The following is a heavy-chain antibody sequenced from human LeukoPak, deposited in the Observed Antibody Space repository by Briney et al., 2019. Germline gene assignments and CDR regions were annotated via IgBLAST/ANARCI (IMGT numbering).Heavy chain of an antibody. D-gene: IGHD4-17*01. CDR1: GLTFSRYS. V-gene: IGHV3-48*04. CDR3: ARDSSTVTFDY. CDR2: ISTSSST. J-gene: IGHJ4*02. Sequence: GGSPRLSCAASGLTFSRYSMSWVRQAPGKGLEWISYISTSSSTYYTDSVKGRFTISRDNAKNSLYLQMNSLRAEDTAVYYCARDSSTVTFDYWGQGTLVTVSS.